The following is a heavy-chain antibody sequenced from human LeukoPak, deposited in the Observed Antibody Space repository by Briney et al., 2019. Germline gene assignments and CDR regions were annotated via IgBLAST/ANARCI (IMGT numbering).Heavy chain of an antibody. V-gene: IGHV1-2*06. D-gene: IGHD6-25*01. CDR1: GYTFTGYY. CDR3: AGIGEQRQPLLFQH. J-gene: IGHJ1*01. CDR2: INPNSGGT. Sequence: ASVKVSCKASGYTFTGYYMHWVRQAPGQGLEWMGRINPNSGGTNYAQKFQGRVTMTRDTSISTAYMELSRLRSDDTAVYYCAGIGEQRQPLLFQHWGQGTLVTVSS.